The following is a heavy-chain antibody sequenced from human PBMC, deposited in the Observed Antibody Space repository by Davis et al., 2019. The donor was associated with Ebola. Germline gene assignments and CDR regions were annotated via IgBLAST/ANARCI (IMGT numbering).Heavy chain of an antibody. CDR2: IKSKTDGGTT. J-gene: IGHJ4*02. V-gene: IGHV3-15*01. CDR3: TTGQYSYARGY. Sequence: PGGSLRLSCAASEFTFSNAWMSWVRQAPGKGLEWVGRIKSKTDGGTTDYAAPVKGRFTISRDDSKNTLYLQMNSLKTEDTAVYYCTTGQYSYARGYWGQGTLVTVSS. CDR1: EFTFSNAW. D-gene: IGHD5-18*01.